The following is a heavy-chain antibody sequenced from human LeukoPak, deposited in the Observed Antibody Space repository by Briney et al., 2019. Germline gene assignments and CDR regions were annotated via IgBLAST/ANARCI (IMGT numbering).Heavy chain of an antibody. CDR1: GFTFSTYG. V-gene: IGHV3-23*01. D-gene: IGHD3-16*02. Sequence: PGGTLRLSCAASGFTFSTYGMSWVRQAPGKGLEWVSAISGSGGRTYYAGSVKGRFTISRDNAKNSLYLQMNSLRAEDTAVYYCARRGELSLSVPPDYWGQGTLVTVSS. CDR2: ISGSGGRT. CDR3: ARRGELSLSVPPDY. J-gene: IGHJ4*02.